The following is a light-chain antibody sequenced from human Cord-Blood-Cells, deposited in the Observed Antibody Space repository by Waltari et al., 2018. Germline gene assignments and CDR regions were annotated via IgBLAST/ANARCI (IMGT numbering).Light chain of an antibody. J-gene: IGKJ3*01. CDR2: AAS. CDR3: QQSYSAPFT. V-gene: IGKV1-39*01. Sequence: DIHMTQSPSSLSASVGDRVTITCRASQSISSYLNWYQQKPGKAPKLLIYAASSFQRGVPSRFSGSGSGTDFTLTISSLQPEDFATYYCQQSYSAPFTFGPGTKVDIK. CDR1: QSISSY.